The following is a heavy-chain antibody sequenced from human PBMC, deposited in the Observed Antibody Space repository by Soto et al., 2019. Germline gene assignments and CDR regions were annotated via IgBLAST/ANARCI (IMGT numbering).Heavy chain of an antibody. J-gene: IGHJ3*02. CDR3: VLWNGSIDAFDI. CDR2: IYYSGST. D-gene: IGHD1-1*01. Sequence: QVQLQESGPGLVKPSQTLSLTCTVSGGSISSGDYYWSWIRQPPGKGLEWIGYIYYSGSTYYNPSLKSRVTISVDTSQDQFSLKLSSVTAADTAVYYCVLWNGSIDAFDIWGQGTMVTVSS. V-gene: IGHV4-30-4*01. CDR1: GGSISSGDYY.